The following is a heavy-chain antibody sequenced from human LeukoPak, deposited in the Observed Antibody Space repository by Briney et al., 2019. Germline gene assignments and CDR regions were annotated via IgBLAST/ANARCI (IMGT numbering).Heavy chain of an antibody. J-gene: IGHJ3*02. V-gene: IGHV3-30-3*01. CDR1: GFTFSSYA. Sequence: QTGRSLRLSCAASGFTFSSYAMHWVRQAPGKGLEWVAVISYDGSNKYYADSVKGRFTISRDNAKNSLYLQMNSLRAEGTALYYCAKDKDGMFGPIDIWGQGTMVTVSS. CDR2: ISYDGSNK. D-gene: IGHD3-10*02. CDR3: AKDKDGMFGPIDI.